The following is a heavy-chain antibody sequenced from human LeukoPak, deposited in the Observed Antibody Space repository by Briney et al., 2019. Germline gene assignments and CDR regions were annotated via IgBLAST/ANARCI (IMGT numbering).Heavy chain of an antibody. Sequence: GGSLRLSCAASGFTFSSYAMSWVRQAPGKGLEWVSAISGSGGSTYYADSVKGRFTISRDNSKNTLYLQMNSLRAEDTAVYYCAKDGEVVVAAPVDYWGQGTLVTVSS. CDR2: ISGSGGST. V-gene: IGHV3-23*01. J-gene: IGHJ4*02. CDR1: GFTFSSYA. CDR3: AKDGEVVVAAPVDY. D-gene: IGHD2-15*01.